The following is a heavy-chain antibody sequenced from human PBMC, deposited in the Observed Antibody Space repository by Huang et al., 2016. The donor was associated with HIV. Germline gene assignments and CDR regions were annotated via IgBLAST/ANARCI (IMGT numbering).Heavy chain of an antibody. CDR1: GGSFSGYY. CDR3: ARERMMSWLDDHDAFDI. CDR2: INHSGST. V-gene: IGHV4-34*01. D-gene: IGHD1-1*01. J-gene: IGHJ3*02. Sequence: QVQLQQWGAGLLKPSETLSLTGAVYGGSFSGYYWRWIRQSPGKGLEWIGEINHSGSTNYTPSLKSRLTISVDTSKNQFSLKLSSVTAADTAVYYCARERMMSWLDDHDAFDIWGQGTMVTVSS.